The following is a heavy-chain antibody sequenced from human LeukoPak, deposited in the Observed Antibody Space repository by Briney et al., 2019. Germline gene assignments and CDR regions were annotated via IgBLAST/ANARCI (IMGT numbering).Heavy chain of an antibody. Sequence: GGSLRLSCAASGFTFSSNYMSWVRQAPGKGLEGVSVIYSGGSTYYSDSVTGRFTISRDNSKNTLYLQMNSLRAEDTAVYYCAREMPYDSSGYNWFDPWGQGTLVTVSS. CDR2: IYSGGST. J-gene: IGHJ5*02. CDR3: AREMPYDSSGYNWFDP. CDR1: GFTFSSNY. D-gene: IGHD3-22*01. V-gene: IGHV3-53*01.